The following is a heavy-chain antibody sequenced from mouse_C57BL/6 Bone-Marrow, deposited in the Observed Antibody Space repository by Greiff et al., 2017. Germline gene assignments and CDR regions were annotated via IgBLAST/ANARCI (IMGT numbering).Heavy chain of an antibody. Sequence: QVQLQQPGAELVKPGASVKLSCKASGYTFPSYWMHWVKQRPGRGLEWIGRIDPNSGGTKYNEKFKGKATLTVDKPSSTAYMQLSSLTSEDSAVEYCARRRRGKTGNARDYWGQGTSVTVSS. V-gene: IGHV1-72*01. CDR3: ARRRRGKTGNARDY. CDR1: GYTFPSYW. D-gene: IGHD1-3*01. J-gene: IGHJ4*01. CDR2: IDPNSGGT.